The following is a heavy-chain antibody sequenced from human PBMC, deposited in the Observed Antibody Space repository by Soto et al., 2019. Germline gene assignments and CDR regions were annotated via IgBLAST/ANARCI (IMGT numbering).Heavy chain of an antibody. V-gene: IGHV1-69*01. CDR1: GGTFSSYA. CDR3: AREGYCSGGSCPPGYYGMDV. Sequence: GXSVKVSCKASGGTFSSYAISWVRQAPGQGLEWMGGIIPIFGTANYAQKFQGRVTITADESTSTAYMELSSLRSEDTAVYYCAREGYCSGGSCPPGYYGMDVWGQGTTVTVSS. J-gene: IGHJ6*02. CDR2: IIPIFGTA. D-gene: IGHD2-15*01.